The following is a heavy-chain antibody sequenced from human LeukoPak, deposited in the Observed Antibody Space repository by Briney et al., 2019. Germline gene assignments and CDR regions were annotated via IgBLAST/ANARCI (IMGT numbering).Heavy chain of an antibody. Sequence: GRSLRQSSESPGITFSNAWMTWVGQSSVTCLPWVGRIYRSTNGETAHYGAPVKGRFTMSRDDSKNTLYLQMNSLKTEDTAVYYCTTYSSGSCPFWGQGTLVTVSS. CDR1: GITFSNAW. CDR2: IYRSTNGETA. J-gene: IGHJ4*02. D-gene: IGHD6-19*01. CDR3: TTYSSGSCPF. V-gene: IGHV3-15*01.